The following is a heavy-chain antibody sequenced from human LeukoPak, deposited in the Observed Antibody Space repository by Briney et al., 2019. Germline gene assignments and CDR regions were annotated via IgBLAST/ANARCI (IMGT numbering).Heavy chain of an antibody. Sequence: GGSLRLSCAASGFTFNYAWMSWVRQVPGKGLEWVGQTVSEIDGGTTDYAAPVKGRFTISRDDSKSTLYLQMSSLKIEDTAVYYCTTDEDWNYARKDVWGQGATVIVSS. CDR1: GFTFNYAW. V-gene: IGHV3-15*04. CDR3: TTDEDWNYARKDV. CDR2: TVSEIDGGTT. D-gene: IGHD1-7*01. J-gene: IGHJ6*02.